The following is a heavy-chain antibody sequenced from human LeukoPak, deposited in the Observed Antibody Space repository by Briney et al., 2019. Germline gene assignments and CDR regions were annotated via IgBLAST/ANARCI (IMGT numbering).Heavy chain of an antibody. CDR1: GFTFSNYA. Sequence: GGSLKLSCAASGFTFSNYAMSWVRQAPGRGLEWVSAISGSGESTYCADSVKGRFTISRDNSKNTLHLQMNSLRAEDTAVYHCARQLGYCSDGSCYFDYWGQGTLVTVSS. CDR3: ARQLGYCSDGSCYFDY. D-gene: IGHD2-15*01. CDR2: ISGSGEST. J-gene: IGHJ4*02. V-gene: IGHV3-23*01.